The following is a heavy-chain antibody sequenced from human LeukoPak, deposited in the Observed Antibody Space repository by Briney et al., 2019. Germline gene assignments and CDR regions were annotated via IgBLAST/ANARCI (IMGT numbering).Heavy chain of an antibody. D-gene: IGHD3-9*01. CDR1: GYTFTSYY. CDR3: ARDLGSDILTGYQKYYFDD. CDR2: INPSGGYT. J-gene: IGHJ4*02. Sequence: ASVRVSCKASGYTFTSYYVHWVRQAPGQGREWMGVINPSGGYTGYAQKFQGRVTMTRDTSTSTVYMQLSSLRSEDTAVYYCARDLGSDILTGYQKYYFDDGGQGTLVTVS. V-gene: IGHV1-46*01.